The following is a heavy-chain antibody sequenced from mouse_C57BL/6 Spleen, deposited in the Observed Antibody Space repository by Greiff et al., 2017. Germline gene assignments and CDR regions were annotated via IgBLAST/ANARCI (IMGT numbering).Heavy chain of an antibody. CDR1: GYAFSSYW. CDR2: FYPGDGDI. CDR3: ARSEYGTAWFAY. Sequence: VQLVESGAELVKPGASVKLSCKASGYAFSSYWMNWVKQRPGQGLEWIGQFYPGDGDINYNGKFKGKATLTADKSSSTAYMQLSSLTSEDSAVYFGARSEYGTAWFAYWGQGTLVTVSA. D-gene: IGHD1-1*01. J-gene: IGHJ3*01. V-gene: IGHV1-80*01.